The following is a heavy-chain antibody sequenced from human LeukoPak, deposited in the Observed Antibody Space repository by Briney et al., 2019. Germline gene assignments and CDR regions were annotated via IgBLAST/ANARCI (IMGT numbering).Heavy chain of an antibody. CDR2: ISSNGGST. Sequence: GGSLRLSCAASGFTFSTYAMSWVRQAPGKGLEWVSLISSNGGSTHYADSVEGRFTISRDNSKNTLYLQMKSLRAEDTAVYYCTKDLYTVTGDYWGQGTLVTVSS. CDR3: TKDLYTVTGDY. V-gene: IGHV3-23*01. J-gene: IGHJ4*02. D-gene: IGHD4-11*01. CDR1: GFTFSTYA.